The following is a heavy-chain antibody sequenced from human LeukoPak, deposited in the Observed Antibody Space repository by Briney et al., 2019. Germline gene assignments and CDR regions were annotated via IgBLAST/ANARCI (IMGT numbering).Heavy chain of an antibody. CDR3: ARDGVGYYDSSGYYYFQH. CDR1: GYTFTGYD. CDR2: INPNSGGT. Sequence: GASVKVYCKASGYTFTGYDMRWVRQAPGQGLEWMGWINPNSGGTNYAQKFQGRVTMTRDTSISTAYMELSRLRSDDTPVYYCARDGVGYYDSSGYYYFQHWGQGTLVTVSS. J-gene: IGHJ1*01. V-gene: IGHV1-2*02. D-gene: IGHD3-22*01.